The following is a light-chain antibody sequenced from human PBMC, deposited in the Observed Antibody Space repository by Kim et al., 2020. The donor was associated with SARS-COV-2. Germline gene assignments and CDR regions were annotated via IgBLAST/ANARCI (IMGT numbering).Light chain of an antibody. CDR3: QQYNNWPPT. J-gene: IGKJ1*01. CDR1: QSVSSN. V-gene: IGKV3-15*01. Sequence: VCPGERAPLACRTSQSVSSNLAWYQQKPGQAPRLLIYGASTRAAAIPGRFSGSGSGTEFTLTISSLQSDDFAVYCCQQYNNWPPTFGQGTKVDIK. CDR2: GAS.